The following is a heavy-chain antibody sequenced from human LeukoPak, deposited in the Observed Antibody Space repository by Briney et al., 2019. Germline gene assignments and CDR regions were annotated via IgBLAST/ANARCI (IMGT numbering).Heavy chain of an antibody. Sequence: PGRSLRLSCAASGFTFSDYGMHWVRQAPGKGLEGVAVIWYDGSNKYYADSVKGRFNISRDNSRNTLYLQMNSLRAEDTAVYYCVRELPPVVQYYFDYWGPGTLVTVSS. J-gene: IGHJ4*02. D-gene: IGHD3-22*01. CDR2: IWYDGSNK. CDR1: GFTFSDYG. CDR3: VRELPPVVQYYFDY. V-gene: IGHV3-33*01.